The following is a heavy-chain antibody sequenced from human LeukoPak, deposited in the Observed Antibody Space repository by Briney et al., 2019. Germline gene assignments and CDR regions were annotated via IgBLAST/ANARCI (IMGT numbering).Heavy chain of an antibody. V-gene: IGHV3-15*01. CDR3: TTVRGPYWYFDL. J-gene: IGHJ2*01. CDR2: IKSKTDGGTT. D-gene: IGHD3-10*01. CDR1: GFTFNNAW. Sequence: GGSLRLSCAASGFTFNNAWMSWVRQAPGKGLEWVGRIKSKTDGGTTDYAAPVKGRFTISRDDSKNTLYLQMNSLKTEDTAVYYCTTVRGPYWYFDLWGRGTLVTVSS.